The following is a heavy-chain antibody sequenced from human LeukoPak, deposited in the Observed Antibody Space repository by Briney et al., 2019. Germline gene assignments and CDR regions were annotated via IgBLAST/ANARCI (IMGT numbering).Heavy chain of an antibody. CDR2: ISYDGSNK. Sequence: PGRSLRLSCAASGFTFSSYAIHWVRQAPGKGLEWVAVISYDGSNKYYADSVKGRFTISRDNSKNTLYLQMNSLRAEDTAVYYCASHLDIVVVPAANGPFAFDIWGQGTMVTVSS. V-gene: IGHV3-30-3*01. J-gene: IGHJ3*02. CDR3: ASHLDIVVVPAANGPFAFDI. CDR1: GFTFSSYA. D-gene: IGHD2-2*01.